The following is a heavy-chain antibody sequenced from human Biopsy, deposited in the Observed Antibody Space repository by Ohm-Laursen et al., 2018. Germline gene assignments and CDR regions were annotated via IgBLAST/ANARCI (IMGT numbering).Heavy chain of an antibody. Sequence: SETLSLTCLVSGGSLSSYSWSWIRQPAGKGLEWIGQIYTSGITNYNPSLKSRVTMSVDTSKNKFSLRVSSVTAADTAVYYCARDRDRRGWFDPWGQGTLVTVSS. CDR1: GGSLSSYS. CDR2: IYTSGIT. D-gene: IGHD1-14*01. J-gene: IGHJ5*02. V-gene: IGHV4-4*07. CDR3: ARDRDRRGWFDP.